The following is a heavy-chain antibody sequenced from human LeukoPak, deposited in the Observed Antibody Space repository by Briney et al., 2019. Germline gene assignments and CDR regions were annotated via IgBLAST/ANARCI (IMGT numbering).Heavy chain of an antibody. CDR2: ISSSSSTI. Sequence: GGSLRLSCAASGFTFSDYYMSWIRQAPGKGLEWVSYISSSSSTIYYADSVKGRFTISRDNAKNSLYLQMNSLRAEDTAVYYCARDRRAAAGIFDYWGQGTLVTVSS. CDR3: ARDRRAAAGIFDY. CDR1: GFTFSDYY. J-gene: IGHJ4*02. D-gene: IGHD6-13*01. V-gene: IGHV3-11*04.